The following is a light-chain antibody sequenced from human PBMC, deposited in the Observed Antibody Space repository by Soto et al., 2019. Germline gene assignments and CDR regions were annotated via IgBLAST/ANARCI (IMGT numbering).Light chain of an antibody. Sequence: QSALTQPASVSGSPGQSITISCTGTSNDVGGYNYVSWYQQHPGKAPKLMIYDVSNRPSGVSNRFSGSKSGNTASLTISVPGAEDEDESDYCCYTCSSRPWEVFGGGTKLTVL. V-gene: IGLV2-14*01. CDR2: DVS. J-gene: IGLJ2*01. CDR1: SNDVGGYNY. CDR3: CCYTCSSRPWEV.